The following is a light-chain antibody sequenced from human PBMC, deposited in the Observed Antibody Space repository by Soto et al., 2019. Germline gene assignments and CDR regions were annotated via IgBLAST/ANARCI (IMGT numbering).Light chain of an antibody. Sequence: EIVLTQSPATLSLSPGERATLSCRASQSVSRKLAWYQQIPGQAPRLLIYDASNRATGIPARFSGSGSGTEFTLTISSLESEDIAVYFCQQYGDRPRTFGQGTKVDIK. V-gene: IGKV3-11*01. CDR1: QSVSRK. CDR3: QQYGDRPRT. CDR2: DAS. J-gene: IGKJ1*01.